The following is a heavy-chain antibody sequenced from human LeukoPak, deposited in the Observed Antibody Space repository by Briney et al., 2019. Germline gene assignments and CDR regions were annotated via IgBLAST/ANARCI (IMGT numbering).Heavy chain of an antibody. Sequence: SETLSLTCTVSGYSISSGYYWGWIRQPPGKGLEWIGSIYHSGSTYYNPSLKSRVTISVDTSKNQFSLKLSSVTAADTAVYYCTRVKGYYDSSGYYKAHAFDIWGQGTMVTVSS. CDR2: IYHSGST. J-gene: IGHJ3*02. CDR3: TRVKGYYDSSGYYKAHAFDI. CDR1: GYSISSGYY. V-gene: IGHV4-38-2*02. D-gene: IGHD3-22*01.